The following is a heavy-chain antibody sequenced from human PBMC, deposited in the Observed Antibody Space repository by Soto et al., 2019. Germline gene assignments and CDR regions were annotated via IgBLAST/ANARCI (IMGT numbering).Heavy chain of an antibody. V-gene: IGHV4-59*01. CDR2: IYYSGST. J-gene: IGHJ2*01. Sequence: QVQLQESSRGLVKPSETLSLTCTVSGGSISSYYWSWIRQPPGKGLEWIGYIYYSGSTNYNPSLKSRVTISVDTSKNPFSLKLSSVTAADTAVYYCAREAAVDWYFDLWGRGTLVTVSS. CDR1: GGSISSYY. CDR3: AREAAVDWYFDL. D-gene: IGHD6-25*01.